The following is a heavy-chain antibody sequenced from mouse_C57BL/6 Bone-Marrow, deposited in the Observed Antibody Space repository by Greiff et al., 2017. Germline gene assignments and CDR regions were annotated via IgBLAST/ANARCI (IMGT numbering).Heavy chain of an antibody. CDR3: AQGPYYYGSSYGWFAY. CDR2: IWWDDDK. Sequence: QVTLKVSGPGILQPSQTLSLTCSFSGFSLSTFGMGIGWIRQPSGKGLEWLAHIWWDDDKYYNPALKSRLTISKDTSKNQVFLKIANVDTADTATYYCAQGPYYYGSSYGWFAYWGQGTLVTVSA. J-gene: IGHJ3*01. CDR1: GFSLSTFGMG. D-gene: IGHD1-1*01. V-gene: IGHV8-8*01.